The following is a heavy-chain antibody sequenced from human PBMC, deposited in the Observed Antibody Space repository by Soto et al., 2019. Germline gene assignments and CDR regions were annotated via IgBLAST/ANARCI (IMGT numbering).Heavy chain of an antibody. CDR1: GYTFTSYG. CDR2: ISAYNGNT. CDR3: ARVRFIGYYYFGGGYPDFDY. V-gene: IGHV1-18*01. J-gene: IGHJ4*02. Sequence: ASVKVSCKASGYTFTSYGISWVRQAPGQGLEWMGWISAYNGNTNYAQKLQGRVTMTTDTSTSTAYMELRSLRSDDTAVYYCARVRFIGYYYFGGGYPDFDYGGQGTLVTVSS. D-gene: IGHD3-3*01.